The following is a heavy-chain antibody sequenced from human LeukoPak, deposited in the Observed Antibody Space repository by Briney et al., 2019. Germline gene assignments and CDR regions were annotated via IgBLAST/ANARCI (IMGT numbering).Heavy chain of an antibody. CDR3: AKDSSSGYDYFYYHGMDV. CDR1: GFTFNAYA. J-gene: IGHJ6*02. CDR2: ISSNSVTI. Sequence: TGGSLRLSCAASGFTFNAYAMHWVRQAPGKGLEWVSGISSNSVTIGYADPVKGRFTISRDNARNSLYLQMNSLRAEDTALYYCAKDSSSGYDYFYYHGMDVWGRGTTVTAAS. V-gene: IGHV3-9*01. D-gene: IGHD3-22*01.